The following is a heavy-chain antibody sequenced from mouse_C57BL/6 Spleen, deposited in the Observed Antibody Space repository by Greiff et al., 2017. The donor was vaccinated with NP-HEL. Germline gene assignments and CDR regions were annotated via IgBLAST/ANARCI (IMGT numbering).Heavy chain of an antibody. CDR2: ISDGGSYT. CDR3: ARAGYFDY. Sequence: EVKLMESGGGLVKPGGSLKLSCAASGFTFSSYAMFWVRQTPEKRLEWVATISDGGSYTYYPDNVKGRFTISRDNAKNNLYLQMSHLKSEDTAMYYCARAGYFDYWGQGTTLTVSS. V-gene: IGHV5-4*03. J-gene: IGHJ2*01. CDR1: GFTFSSYA.